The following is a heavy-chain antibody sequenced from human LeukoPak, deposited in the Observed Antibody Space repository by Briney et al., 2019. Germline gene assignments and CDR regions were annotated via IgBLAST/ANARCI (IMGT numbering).Heavy chain of an antibody. J-gene: IGHJ3*02. Sequence: PSGTLSLTCVVSGVSITNGYWWYWVRQTPGKGLEWIGEIYHNGRTKYNPSLKSRVSILVDKSKNQFSLKLSSVTAADTAVYYCARVAPVLLWFGESTSRRGAFDIWGQGTMVTVSS. CDR1: GVSITNGYW. D-gene: IGHD3-10*01. V-gene: IGHV4-4*02. CDR2: IYHNGRT. CDR3: ARVAPVLLWFGESTSRRGAFDI.